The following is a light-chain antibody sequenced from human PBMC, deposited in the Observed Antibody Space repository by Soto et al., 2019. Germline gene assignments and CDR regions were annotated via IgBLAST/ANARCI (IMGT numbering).Light chain of an antibody. CDR2: DAS. Sequence: DIQMTQSPSTLSASVGDRVTITCRASQSISTWLGWYQQKPGKAPKLLIYDASSLESGVPSRFSGSGSGSEFTLTISSLQPDDFATYYCQQYNNYSWTFGQGTKVESK. CDR3: QQYNNYSWT. CDR1: QSISTW. J-gene: IGKJ1*01. V-gene: IGKV1-5*01.